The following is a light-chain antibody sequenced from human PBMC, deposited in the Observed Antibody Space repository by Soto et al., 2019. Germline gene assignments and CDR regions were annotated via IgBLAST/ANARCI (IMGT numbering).Light chain of an antibody. CDR1: SRDVGAYDY. CDR3: CSYADASLSAYV. J-gene: IGLJ1*01. V-gene: IGLV2-14*03. CDR2: YVD. Sequence: QSALTQPASVSGSPGQSITISCTGTSRDVGAYDYVSWYLQYPDKAPQLLIYYVDHRPSGVSSRFSGSKSGNTASLTISGLQAEEDGHYYRCSYADASLSAYVFATGTKVTV.